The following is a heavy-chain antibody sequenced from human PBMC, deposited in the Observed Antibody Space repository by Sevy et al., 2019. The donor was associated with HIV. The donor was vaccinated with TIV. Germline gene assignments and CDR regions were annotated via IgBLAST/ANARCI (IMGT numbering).Heavy chain of an antibody. Sequence: ASVKVSCKASGGSFSNYAITWVRQAPGQGLEWMGGSIPMFGTTDYAQKFQGRVTITADESKSTAYMELSGLGSEDTAVYYCARGSVVITFGGAFDYWGLGTLVTVSS. J-gene: IGHJ4*02. CDR2: SIPMFGTT. V-gene: IGHV1-69*13. D-gene: IGHD3-16*01. CDR1: GGSFSNYA. CDR3: ARGSVVITFGGAFDY.